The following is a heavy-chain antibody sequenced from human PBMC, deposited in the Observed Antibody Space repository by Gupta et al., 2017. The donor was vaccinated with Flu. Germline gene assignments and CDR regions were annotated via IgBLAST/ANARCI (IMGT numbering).Heavy chain of an antibody. J-gene: IGHJ4*02. CDR2: IGSRGDTI. V-gene: IGHV3-48*03. CDR3: ARVYSTYAVGGY. D-gene: IGHD4-4*01. CDR1: TFSSYE. Sequence: TFSSYEMNWVRQAPGKGLEWVSYIGSRGDTIYYADSVKGRFTISRDNAKRSLSLQMNSLRAEDTAIYYCARVYSTYAVGGYWGLGTLVTVSS.